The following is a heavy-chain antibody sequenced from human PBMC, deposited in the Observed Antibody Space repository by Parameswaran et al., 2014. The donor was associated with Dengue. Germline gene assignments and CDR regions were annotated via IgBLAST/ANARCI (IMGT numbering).Heavy chain of an antibody. Sequence: VRQAPGKGLEWVAVISYDGSNKYYADSVKGRFTISRDNSKNTLYLQMNSLRAEDTAVYYCAKEGRYVWGSYRPDRRTPGDYYYYYMDVWGKGPRSPSP. CDR3: AKEGRYVWGSYRPDRRTPGDYYYYYMDV. CDR2: ISYDGSNK. D-gene: IGHD3-16*02. V-gene: IGHV3-30*18. J-gene: IGHJ6*03.